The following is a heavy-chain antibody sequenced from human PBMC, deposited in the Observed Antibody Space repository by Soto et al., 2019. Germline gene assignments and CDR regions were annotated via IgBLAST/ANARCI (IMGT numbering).Heavy chain of an antibody. V-gene: IGHV3-21*01. D-gene: IGHD3-22*01. CDR1: GFIFSSFS. CDR2: ISSSSTFI. J-gene: IGHJ4*02. Sequence: GGSLRLSCAASGFIFSSFSMNWVRQAPGKGLEWVTSISSSSTFIYYADSVKGRFTISRDNAKNTLYLQMNSLRAEDTAVYYCESEENYYDNNGTPEYWGQGTLVTVYS. CDR3: ESEENYYDNNGTPEY.